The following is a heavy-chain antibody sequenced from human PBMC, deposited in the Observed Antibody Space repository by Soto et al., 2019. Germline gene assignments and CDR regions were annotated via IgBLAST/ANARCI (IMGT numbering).Heavy chain of an antibody. CDR3: ARLWFGEFVYYGMDV. V-gene: IGHV4-39*01. J-gene: IGHJ6*02. CDR2: IYYSGST. CDR1: GGSISSSSYY. Sequence: SETLSLTCTVSGGSISSSSYYWGWIRQPPGKGLEWIGSIYYSGSTYYNPSLKSRVTISVDTSKNQFSLKLSSVTAADTAVYYCARLWFGEFVYYGMDVWGQGTTVT. D-gene: IGHD3-10*01.